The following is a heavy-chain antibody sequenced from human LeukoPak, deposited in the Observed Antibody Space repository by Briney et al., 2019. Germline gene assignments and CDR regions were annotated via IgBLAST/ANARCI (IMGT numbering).Heavy chain of an antibody. J-gene: IGHJ3*02. CDR2: IIRSSSTI. Sequence: GGSLRLSCAASGFTFSNYSMNWVRQAPGKGLEWVSYIIRSSSTIYYADSVKGRFTISRDNSMNTLYLQMSSLRAEDTAIYYCAKELTERWLIDAFDIWGQGTVVTVSS. D-gene: IGHD5-24*01. V-gene: IGHV3-48*01. CDR3: AKELTERWLIDAFDI. CDR1: GFTFSNYS.